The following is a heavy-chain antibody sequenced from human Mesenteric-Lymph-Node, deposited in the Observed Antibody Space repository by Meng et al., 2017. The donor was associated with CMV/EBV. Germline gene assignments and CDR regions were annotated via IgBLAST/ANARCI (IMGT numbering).Heavy chain of an antibody. CDR3: AISTVTDGGWGGLDV. Sequence: GESLKISCAASGFTVSSNSMSWVRQAPGKGLEWVSSSTMSYADSMKGRFTISRDNSKNTLYLQMNSLRPEDTAVYYCAISTVTDGGWGGLDVWGQGTTVTVSS. D-gene: IGHD4-11*01. CDR2: STM. CDR1: GFTVSSNS. J-gene: IGHJ6*02. V-gene: IGHV3-66*03.